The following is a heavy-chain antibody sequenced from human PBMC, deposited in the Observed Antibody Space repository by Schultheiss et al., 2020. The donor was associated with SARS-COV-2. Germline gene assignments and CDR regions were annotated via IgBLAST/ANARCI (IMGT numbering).Heavy chain of an antibody. CDR1: GFTFGRYA. D-gene: IGHD4-17*01. J-gene: IGHJ6*02. Sequence: GESLKISCAASGFTFGRYAMHWVRQAPGKGLEWVANIKQDGSEKYYVDSVKGRFTISRDNAKNSLYLQMNSLRAEDTAVYYCAREGPDYGDYFSFGMDVWGQGTAVTVSS. CDR3: AREGPDYGDYFSFGMDV. V-gene: IGHV3-7*01. CDR2: IKQDGSEK.